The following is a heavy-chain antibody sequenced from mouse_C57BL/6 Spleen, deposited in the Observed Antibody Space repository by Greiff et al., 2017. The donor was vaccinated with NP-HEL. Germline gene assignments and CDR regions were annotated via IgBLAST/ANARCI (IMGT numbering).Heavy chain of an antibody. D-gene: IGHD2-4*01. CDR2: INPNNGGT. CDR1: GYTFTDYY. V-gene: IGHV1-26*01. CDR3: ARWDDYGPWFAY. J-gene: IGHJ3*01. Sequence: EVQLQQSGPELVKPGASVKISCKASGYTFTDYYMNWVKQSHGKSLEWIGDINPNNGGTSYNQKFKGKATLTVDKSSSTAYMELRSLTSEDSAVYYCARWDDYGPWFAYWGQGTLVTVSA.